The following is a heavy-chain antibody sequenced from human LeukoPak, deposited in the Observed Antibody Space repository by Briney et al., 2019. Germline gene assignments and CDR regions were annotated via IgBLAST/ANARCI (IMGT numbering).Heavy chain of an antibody. CDR2: IYYSGST. V-gene: IGHV4-59*01. CDR3: ARSGTRVPAAATYYYYYYMDV. D-gene: IGHD2-2*01. J-gene: IGHJ6*03. CDR1: GGSISSYY. Sequence: SETLSLTCTVSGGSISSYYWSWIRQPPGKGLEWIGYIYYSGSTNYNPSLKSRVTISVDTSKNQFSLKLSSVNAADTAVYYCARSGTRVPAAATYYYYYYMDVWGKGTTVTVSS.